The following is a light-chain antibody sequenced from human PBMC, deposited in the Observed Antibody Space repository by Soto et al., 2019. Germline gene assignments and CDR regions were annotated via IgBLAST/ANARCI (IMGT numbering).Light chain of an antibody. CDR3: AAWYDRLNGLYV. CDR2: SNN. V-gene: IGLV1-44*01. J-gene: IGLJ1*01. CDR1: SSNIGSNT. Sequence: QSVLTQPPSASGMSVQRVTISCSGSSSNIGSNTANWYQQLPGTAPKLLIYSNNQRPSGVPDRFSGSKSGTSASLAISGLQSEYEADYYCAAWYDRLNGLYVFRTGTTVTVL.